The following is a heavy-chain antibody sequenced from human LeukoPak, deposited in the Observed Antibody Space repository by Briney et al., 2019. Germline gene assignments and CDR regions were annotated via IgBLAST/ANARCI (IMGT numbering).Heavy chain of an antibody. V-gene: IGHV3-30*02. J-gene: IGHJ4*02. D-gene: IGHD3-10*02. CDR3: AKTPPRYYVKGSYPDN. CDR2: IRYSETET. Sequence: GGSLRLSCATSRFIFTSYDMHWFRQAPGKGLEWVAFIRYSETETYYADSVKGRFTISRDNSKDTLYLQMNSLRAEDTAVYYCAKTPPRYYVKGSYPDNWGQGTLVIVSS. CDR1: RFIFTSYD.